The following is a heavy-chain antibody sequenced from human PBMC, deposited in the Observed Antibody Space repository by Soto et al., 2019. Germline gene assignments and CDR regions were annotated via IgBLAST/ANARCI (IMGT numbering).Heavy chain of an antibody. CDR2: ISAYNGNT. CDR1: GYTFTSYG. J-gene: IGHJ6*02. D-gene: IGHD5-12*01. CDR3: ARVGGYGSSYYYYGMDV. Sequence: QDQLVQSGAEVKKPGASVKVSCKASGYTFTSYGISWVRQAPGQGLDWMGWISAYNGNTNYAQKLQGRVPITTDTSTSTAYMELRSLRSDDTAVYYCARVGGYGSSYYYYGMDVWGQGTTVTVSS. V-gene: IGHV1-18*01.